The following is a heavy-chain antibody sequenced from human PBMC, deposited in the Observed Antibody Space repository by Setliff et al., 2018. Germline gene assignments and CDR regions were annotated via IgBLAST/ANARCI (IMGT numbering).Heavy chain of an antibody. V-gene: IGHV4-34*01. CDR3: AQHHSYYYDSSGYRYNWFDP. Sequence: LSLTCAVYGGSFSGYYWSWIRQPPGKGLEWIGEINHSGSTNYNPSLKSRVTISVDTSKNQFSLKLSSVTAADTAVYYCAQHHSYYYDSSGYRYNWFDPWGQGTLVTSPQ. J-gene: IGHJ5*02. CDR2: INHSGST. CDR1: GGSFSGYY. D-gene: IGHD3-22*01.